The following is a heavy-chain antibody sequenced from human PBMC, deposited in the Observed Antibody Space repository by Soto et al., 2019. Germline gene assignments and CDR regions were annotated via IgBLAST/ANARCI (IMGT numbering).Heavy chain of an antibody. CDR3: AKDLYQLLLANWFDP. CDR1: GFTFSSYG. CDR2: ISYDGSNK. Sequence: QVQLVESGGGVVQPGRSLRLSCAASGFTFSSYGMHWVRQAPGKGLEWVAVISYDGSNKYYADSVKGRFTISRDNSKNTLYLQMNSLRAEDTAVYYCAKDLYQLLLANWFDPWGQGTLVTVSS. J-gene: IGHJ5*02. D-gene: IGHD2-2*01. V-gene: IGHV3-30*18.